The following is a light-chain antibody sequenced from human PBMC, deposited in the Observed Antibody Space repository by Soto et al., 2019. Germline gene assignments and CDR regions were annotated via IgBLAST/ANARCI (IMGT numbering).Light chain of an antibody. Sequence: QSVLTQPAALSGSPGQSITISCTGTSSDIGAYDYVSWFQQHPGKAPKLMISEVNNRPSGVPDRFSGSKSGNTASLTVSGLQAEDEADYHCSSFAGRHNLVFGTGTKVTVL. CDR2: EVN. CDR1: SSDIGAYDY. J-gene: IGLJ1*01. V-gene: IGLV2-8*01. CDR3: SSFAGRHNLV.